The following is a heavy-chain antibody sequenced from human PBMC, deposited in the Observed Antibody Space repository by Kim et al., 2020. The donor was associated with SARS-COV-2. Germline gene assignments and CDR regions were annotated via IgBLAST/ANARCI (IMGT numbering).Heavy chain of an antibody. D-gene: IGHD6-19*01. CDR1: GGSFSGYY. CDR2: INHSGST. V-gene: IGHV4-34*01. CDR3: ARVISGWYPFDY. J-gene: IGHJ4*02. Sequence: SETLSLTCAVYGGSFSGYYWSWIRQPPGKGLEWIGEINHSGSTNSNPSLKSRVTISVDPSKNQFSLKLSSVTAADTAVYYCARVISGWYPFDYWGQGTLVPVSS.